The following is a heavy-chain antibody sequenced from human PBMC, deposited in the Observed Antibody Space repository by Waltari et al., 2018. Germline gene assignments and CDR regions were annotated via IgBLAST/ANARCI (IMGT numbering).Heavy chain of an antibody. CDR3: ARGGAAAGTYYFDY. CDR2: IVHSRIT. Sequence: QVQMQESGTGLVKPSGTLSLTCAVYGGSISSSTWWSWGRPLPGKGLEWIGEIVHSRITNYTPSLKSRVTISVDKSKNQFSLKLSSVTAADTAVYYCARGGAAAGTYYFDYWGQGTLVTVSS. D-gene: IGHD6-13*01. CDR1: GGSISSSTW. J-gene: IGHJ4*02. V-gene: IGHV4-4*02.